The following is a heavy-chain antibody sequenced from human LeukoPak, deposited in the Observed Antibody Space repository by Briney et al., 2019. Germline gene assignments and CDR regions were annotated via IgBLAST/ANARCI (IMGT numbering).Heavy chain of an antibody. Sequence: PSETLSLTCAVYGGSFSGYYWSWIRQPPGKGLEWIGEINHSGSTNYNPSLKSRVTISVDTSKNQFSLKLSSVTAADTAVYYCARAAGYSSSWYSGGYWYFDRWGRGTLVTVSS. D-gene: IGHD6-13*01. CDR3: ARAAGYSSSWYSGGYWYFDR. CDR1: GGSFSGYY. J-gene: IGHJ2*01. V-gene: IGHV4-34*01. CDR2: INHSGST.